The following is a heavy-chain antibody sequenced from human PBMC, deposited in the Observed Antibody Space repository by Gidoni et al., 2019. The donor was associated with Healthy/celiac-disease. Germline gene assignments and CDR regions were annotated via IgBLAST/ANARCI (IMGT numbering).Heavy chain of an antibody. V-gene: IGHV3-30*18. D-gene: IGHD3-3*01. Sequence: QVQLVESGGGEVQPGRSLRLSCAASGFTFSSYGMHWVRQAPGKGLEWVAVISYDGSNKYYADSVKGRFIISRDNSKNTLYLQMNSLRAEDTAVYYCAKGVSYYGMDVWGQGTTVTVSS. J-gene: IGHJ6*02. CDR1: GFTFSSYG. CDR2: ISYDGSNK. CDR3: AKGVSYYGMDV.